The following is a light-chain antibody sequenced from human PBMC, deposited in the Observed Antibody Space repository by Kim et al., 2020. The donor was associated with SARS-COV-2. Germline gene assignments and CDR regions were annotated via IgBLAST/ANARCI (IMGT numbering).Light chain of an antibody. J-gene: IGKJ4*01. CDR1: ETITKRY. CDR3: HQYGTPPPT. V-gene: IGKV3-20*01. Sequence: EIVLTQSPATLSLSPGERALLSCRASETITKRYLAWYQQRPGQAPQLLIDAASNRASGIQDRFSGSGSGTVFTFTISRLEPEDFAVYYRHQYGTPPPTFGGGTKVDIK. CDR2: AAS.